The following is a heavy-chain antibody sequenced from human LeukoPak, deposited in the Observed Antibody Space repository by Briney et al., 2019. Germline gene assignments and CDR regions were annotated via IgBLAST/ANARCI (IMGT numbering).Heavy chain of an antibody. Sequence: PGRSLRLSCAASGLTLSNAWMNWVRQVPGKGLEWVGLLKSQTDGGTLDYAAPVKGRFTISRDDSKNTLYLQMNNLETEDTAVYYCTREYSGSFDYWGQGTLVTVSS. CDR1: GLTLSNAW. D-gene: IGHD1-26*01. V-gene: IGHV3-15*01. CDR3: TREYSGSFDY. CDR2: LKSQTDGGTL. J-gene: IGHJ4*02.